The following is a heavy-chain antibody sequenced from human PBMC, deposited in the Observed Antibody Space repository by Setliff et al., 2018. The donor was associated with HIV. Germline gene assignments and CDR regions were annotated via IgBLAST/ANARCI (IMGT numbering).Heavy chain of an antibody. D-gene: IGHD1-7*01. CDR3: ARHRQGLTGSTPGYYMDV. J-gene: IGHJ6*03. Sequence: ASVKVSCKASGYTFTDYFLHWVRQAPGQGLEWMGWIDPNNGDTTIPRRFQGRVTMTRDTSINTAYMQLSGLRPDDTAVYYCARHRQGLTGSTPGYYMDVWGKGTTVTVSS. V-gene: IGHV1-2*02. CDR2: IDPNNGDT. CDR1: GYTFTDYF.